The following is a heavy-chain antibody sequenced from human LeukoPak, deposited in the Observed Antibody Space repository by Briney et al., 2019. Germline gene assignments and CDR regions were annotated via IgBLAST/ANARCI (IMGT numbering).Heavy chain of an antibody. CDR1: GFTFSDYY. D-gene: IGHD3-22*01. J-gene: IGHJ4*02. V-gene: IGHV3-11*04. CDR2: INRSGTTI. CDR3: ARDTKTYYYDS. Sequence: GGSLRLSCAASGFTFSDYYMTWIRQAPGKGLEWVSYINRSGTTIYYADSVKGRFTISRDNAKNSLYLQMNSLRAEDTAVYYCARDTKTYYYDSWGQGTLVTVSS.